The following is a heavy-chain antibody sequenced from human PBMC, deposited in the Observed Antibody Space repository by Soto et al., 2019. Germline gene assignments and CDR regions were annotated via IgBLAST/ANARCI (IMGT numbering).Heavy chain of an antibody. D-gene: IGHD6-13*01. J-gene: IGHJ5*02. Sequence: ASVKVSCKASGYTFTGYYMHWVRQAPGQGLEWMGWINPNSGGTNYAQKFQGWVTMTRDTSISTAYMELSRLRSDDTAVYYCARGSPRYYSSSWPEFWFDPWGQGTLVTVSS. CDR1: GYTFTGYY. CDR3: ARGSPRYYSSSWPEFWFDP. V-gene: IGHV1-2*04. CDR2: INPNSGGT.